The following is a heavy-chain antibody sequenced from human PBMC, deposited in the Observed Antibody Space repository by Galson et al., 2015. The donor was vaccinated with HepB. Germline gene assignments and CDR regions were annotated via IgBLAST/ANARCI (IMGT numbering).Heavy chain of an antibody. J-gene: IGHJ4*02. Sequence: SVKVSCKASGYKFSNYYLHWVRQAPGQGLEWMGLINPSDGSTGYAQKFQGRLTMTRDTSTSTVYMEVSSLRSEDTAVYYCARDGLALTIGKPTYPYFDFWGQGALVTVSS. CDR1: GYKFSNYY. CDR2: INPSDGST. D-gene: IGHD3-10*01. CDR3: ARDGLALTIGKPTYPYFDF. V-gene: IGHV1-46*01.